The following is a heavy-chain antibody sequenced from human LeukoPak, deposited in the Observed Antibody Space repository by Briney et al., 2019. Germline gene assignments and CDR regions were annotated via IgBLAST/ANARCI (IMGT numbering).Heavy chain of an antibody. CDR3: VTTSVTHTRDP. J-gene: IGHJ5*02. CDR2: INPHSRAT. CDR1: GYTFGGYY. V-gene: IGHV1-2*02. D-gene: IGHD5/OR15-5a*01. Sequence: ASVKVSCKASGYTFGGYYLHWVRQAPGRGLEWVGWINPHSRATHYAQRFRGRVTMEASISTGYMELNSLTSDDTAVYYCVTTSVTHTRDPWGQGTLVTVSS.